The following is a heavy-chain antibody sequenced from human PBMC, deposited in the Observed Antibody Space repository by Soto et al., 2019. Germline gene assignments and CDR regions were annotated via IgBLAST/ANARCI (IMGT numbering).Heavy chain of an antibody. J-gene: IGHJ5*02. CDR1: GYSFTSYW. CDR2: IDPSDSYT. V-gene: IGHV5-10-1*01. Sequence: GESLKISCKGSGYSFTSYWISWVRQMPGKGLEWMGRIDPSDSYTNYSPSFQGHVTISADKSISTAYLQWSSLRASDTAMYYCAREGSGSYFIYYWFDPWGQGTLVTVSS. CDR3: AREGSGSYFIYYWFDP. D-gene: IGHD1-26*01.